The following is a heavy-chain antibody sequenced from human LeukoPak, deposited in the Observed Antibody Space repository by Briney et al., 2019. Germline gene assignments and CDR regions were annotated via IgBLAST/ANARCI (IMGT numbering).Heavy chain of an antibody. J-gene: IGHJ4*02. CDR3: ARESRAVVITSPFDY. CDR1: GGSISSSSYY. Sequence: SETLSLTCTVSGGSISSSSYYCGWIRQPPGKGLEWIGSIYYSGSTYYNPSLKSRVTISVDTSKNQFSLKLSSVTAADTAVYYCARESRAVVITSPFDYWGQGTLVTVSS. V-gene: IGHV4-39*07. CDR2: IYYSGST. D-gene: IGHD3-22*01.